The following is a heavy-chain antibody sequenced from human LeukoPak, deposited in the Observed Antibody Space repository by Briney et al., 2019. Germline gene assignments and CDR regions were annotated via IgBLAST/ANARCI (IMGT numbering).Heavy chain of an antibody. D-gene: IGHD5-24*01. CDR1: GGSISSYY. CDR2: IYYSGST. CDR3: ARGGMATIHPFGWFDP. V-gene: IGHV4-59*01. J-gene: IGHJ5*02. Sequence: SETLSLTCTVSGGSISSYYWSWIRQPPGKGLEWIGYIYYSGSTNYNPSLKSRVTISVDTSKNQFSLKLSSVTAADTAVYYCARGGMATIHPFGWFDPWGQGTLVTVSS.